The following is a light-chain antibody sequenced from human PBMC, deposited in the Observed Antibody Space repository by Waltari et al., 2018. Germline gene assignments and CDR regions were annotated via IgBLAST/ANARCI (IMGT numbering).Light chain of an antibody. CDR1: ALPKQY. J-gene: IGLJ3*02. CDR3: QSADISSSYRV. V-gene: IGLV3-25*03. CDR2: KDT. Sequence: SHDLTQPPPVAFSPGQTARITCSGEALPKQYAYWFQKKPGQAPVLVIYKDTERPSGIPERFSGSSSGTTVTLTISGVQADDEADYYCQSADISSSYRVFGGGTKLSVL.